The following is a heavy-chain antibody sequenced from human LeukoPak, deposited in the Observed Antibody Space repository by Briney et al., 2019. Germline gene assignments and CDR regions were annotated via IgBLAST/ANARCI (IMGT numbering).Heavy chain of an antibody. V-gene: IGHV4-34*01. J-gene: IGHJ4*02. D-gene: IGHD6-13*01. CDR1: GGSFSGYY. CDR3: ARGAKGYSSSWYRY. Sequence: SETLSLTCAVYGGSFSGYYWSWIRQPPGKGLEWIGEINHSGSTNYNPSLKSRVTISVGTSKNQFSLKLSSVTAADTAVYYCARGAKGYSSSWYRYWGQGTLVTVSS. CDR2: INHSGST.